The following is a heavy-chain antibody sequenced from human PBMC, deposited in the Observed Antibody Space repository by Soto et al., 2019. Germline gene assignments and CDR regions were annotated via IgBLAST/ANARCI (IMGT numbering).Heavy chain of an antibody. CDR3: AGDPGSSSPDDAFDI. Sequence: GGSLRLSCAASGFTFSSYGMHWVCQAPGKGLEWVAVIWYDGSNKYYADSVKGRFTISRDNSKNTLYLQMNSLRAEDTAVYYCAGDPGSSSPDDAFDIWGQGTMVTVSS. J-gene: IGHJ3*02. V-gene: IGHV3-33*01. D-gene: IGHD6-13*01. CDR2: IWYDGSNK. CDR1: GFTFSSYG.